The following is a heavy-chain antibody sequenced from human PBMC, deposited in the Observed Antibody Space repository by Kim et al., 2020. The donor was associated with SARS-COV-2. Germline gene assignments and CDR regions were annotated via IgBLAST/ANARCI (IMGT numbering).Heavy chain of an antibody. J-gene: IGHJ4*02. CDR2: ISSSSGTI. V-gene: IGHV3-48*02. CDR1: GFTFSSYG. CDR3: AKLPAYYDSSGRKTRAVDY. Sequence: GGSLRLSCAASGFTFSSYGMNWVRQAPGKGLEWVSSISSSSGTIYYADSVKGRFTISRDNAKNSLYLQMNSLRDEDTAVYYCAKLPAYYDSSGRKTRAVDYWGQGTPVTVSS. D-gene: IGHD3-22*01.